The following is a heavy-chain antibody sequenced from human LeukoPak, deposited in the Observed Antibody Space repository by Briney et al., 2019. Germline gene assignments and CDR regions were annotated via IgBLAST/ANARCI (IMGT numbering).Heavy chain of an antibody. D-gene: IGHD5-12*01. J-gene: IGHJ6*02. CDR3: ARGYDYYYYYYGMDV. Sequence: PSETLSLTCAVYGGSFSGYYWSWIRQPPGKGLEWIGEINHSGSTNYNPSLKSRVTISVDTSKNQFSLKLSSVTAADTAVYYCARGYDYYYYYYGMDVWGQGTTVTVS. V-gene: IGHV4-34*01. CDR2: INHSGST. CDR1: GGSFSGYY.